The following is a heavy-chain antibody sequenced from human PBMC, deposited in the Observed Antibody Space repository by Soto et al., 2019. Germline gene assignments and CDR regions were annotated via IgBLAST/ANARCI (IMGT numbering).Heavy chain of an antibody. J-gene: IGHJ4*02. Sequence: PGGSLRLSCAASEFTFTNYAMGWVRQVPGKGLDWVSTIGGSGSTTYYADSVTGRFTISRDNSKNTLYLQMNSLSAEDTAVYYGAKGWLSNSPGFDYWARGTLVTFSS. CDR3: AKGWLSNSPGFDY. CDR2: IGGSGSTT. D-gene: IGHD3-22*01. CDR1: EFTFTNYA. V-gene: IGHV3-23*01.